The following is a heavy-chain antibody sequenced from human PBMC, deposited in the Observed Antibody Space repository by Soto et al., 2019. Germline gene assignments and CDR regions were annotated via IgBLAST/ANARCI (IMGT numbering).Heavy chain of an antibody. CDR1: GFTFSSYA. V-gene: IGHV3-23*01. CDR2: ISGGGGTT. Sequence: GGSLRLSCEASGFTFSSYAMSWVRQAPGKGLEWVSGISGGGGTTYYADSVKGRFTISRDNAKNSLYLQMNSLRAEDTAVYYCARGRPYRNAFDIWGQGTMVTVSS. D-gene: IGHD3-16*02. J-gene: IGHJ3*02. CDR3: ARGRPYRNAFDI.